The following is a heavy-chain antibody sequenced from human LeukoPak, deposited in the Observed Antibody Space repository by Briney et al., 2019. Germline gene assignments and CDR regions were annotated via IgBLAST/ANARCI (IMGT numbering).Heavy chain of an antibody. CDR2: MNPNSGNT. V-gene: IGHV1-8*01. D-gene: IGHD2-15*01. CDR3: ARALYCSGGSCYLAWFDP. CDR1: GYTFTSYD. Sequence: ASVKVSCKASGYTFTSYDINWVRQATGQGLEWMGWMNPNSGNTGYAQKFQGRVTMTRNTSISTAYMELRSLRSDDTAVYYCARALYCSGGSCYLAWFDPWGQGTLVTVSS. J-gene: IGHJ5*02.